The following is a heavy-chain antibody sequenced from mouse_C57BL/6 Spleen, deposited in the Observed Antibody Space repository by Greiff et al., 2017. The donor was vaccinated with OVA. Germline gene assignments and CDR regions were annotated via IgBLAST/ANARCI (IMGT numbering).Heavy chain of an antibody. CDR2: ISYSGST. D-gene: IGHD2-3*01. Sequence: EVKLQESGPGLAKPSQTLSLTCSVTGYSITSDYWNWIRTFPGNKLAYMGYISYSGSTYYNPSLKSRISITRDTSKNQYYLQLNSVTTEDTATYYCARYGDDGYPHWYFDVWGKGTTVTVSS. CDR1: GYSITSDY. J-gene: IGHJ1*03. V-gene: IGHV3-8*01. CDR3: ARYGDDGYPHWYFDV.